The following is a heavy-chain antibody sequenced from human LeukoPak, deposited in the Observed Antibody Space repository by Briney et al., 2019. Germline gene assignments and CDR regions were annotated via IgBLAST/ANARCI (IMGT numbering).Heavy chain of an antibody. CDR3: ATGGVVTAARFDY. CDR2: ISYDGSNK. J-gene: IGHJ4*02. V-gene: IGHV3-30-3*01. CDR1: GFTFSSYA. D-gene: IGHD2-2*01. Sequence: PGGSLRLSCAASGFTFSSYAMHWVRQAPGKGLEWVAVISYDGSNKYYADSVKGRFTISRDNSKNTLYLQMNSLRAEDTAVYYCATGGVVTAARFDYWGQGTLVTVSS.